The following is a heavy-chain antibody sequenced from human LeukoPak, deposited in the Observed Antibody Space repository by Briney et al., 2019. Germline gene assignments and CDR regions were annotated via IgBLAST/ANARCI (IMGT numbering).Heavy chain of an antibody. D-gene: IGHD3-22*01. Sequence: ASVKVSCKASGDIFSGYYMHWVRQAPGQGLEWMGIINPSGGSTSYAQKFQGRVTMTRDTSTSTVYMELSSLRSEDTAVYYCARDLRNYYDSSGNNHFDYWGQGTLVTVSS. CDR2: INPSGGST. CDR1: GDIFSGYY. V-gene: IGHV1-46*01. J-gene: IGHJ4*02. CDR3: ARDLRNYYDSSGNNHFDY.